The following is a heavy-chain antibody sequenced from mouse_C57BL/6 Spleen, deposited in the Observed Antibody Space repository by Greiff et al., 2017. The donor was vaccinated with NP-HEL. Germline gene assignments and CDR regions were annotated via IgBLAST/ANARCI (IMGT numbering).Heavy chain of an antibody. Sequence: EVKLMESGGGLVQPGGSLSLSCAASGFTFTDYYMSWVRQPPGKALEWLGFIRNKANGYTTEYSASVKGRFTISRDNSQSILYLQMNALRAEDSATYYGARSGTGDFDYWGQGTTLTVSS. V-gene: IGHV7-3*01. J-gene: IGHJ2*01. D-gene: IGHD4-1*01. CDR2: IRNKANGYTT. CDR3: ARSGTGDFDY. CDR1: GFTFTDYY.